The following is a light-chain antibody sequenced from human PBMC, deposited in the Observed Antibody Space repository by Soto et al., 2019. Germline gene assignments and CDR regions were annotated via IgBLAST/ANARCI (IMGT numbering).Light chain of an antibody. J-gene: IGLJ1*01. Sequence: QSALTQPPSASGSPGQSVTIPCTGTSSDVGDYNYVSWYQQHPGKVPKLIIYEVNKRPSGVPDRFSGSKSGNTASLTVSGLQAEDEADYYCCSSAPESTYVCGTGTKLTVL. CDR1: SSDVGDYNY. CDR2: EVN. CDR3: CSSAPESTYV. V-gene: IGLV2-8*01.